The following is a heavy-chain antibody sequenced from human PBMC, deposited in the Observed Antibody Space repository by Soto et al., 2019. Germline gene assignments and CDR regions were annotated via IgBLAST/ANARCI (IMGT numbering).Heavy chain of an antibody. CDR1: GFTFSSYA. V-gene: IGHV3-23*01. J-gene: IGHJ5*02. Sequence: GGSLRLSCAASGFTFSSYAMSWVRQAPGKGLEWVSAISGSGGSTYYADSVKGRFTISRDNSKNTLYLQMNSLRAEDTAVYYCAKDAYYYDSSGYAPWFDPWGQGTLVTVSS. D-gene: IGHD3-22*01. CDR2: ISGSGGST. CDR3: AKDAYYYDSSGYAPWFDP.